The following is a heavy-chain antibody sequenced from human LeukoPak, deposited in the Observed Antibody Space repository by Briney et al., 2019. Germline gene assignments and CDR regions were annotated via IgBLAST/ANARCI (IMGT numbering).Heavy chain of an antibody. Sequence: SETLSLTCTVSGGSISSYYWSWIRQPPGKGLEWIGYIYYSESTNYNPSLKSRVTISVDTSKNQFSLKLSSVTAADTAVYYCARAKMATTWGYFDYWGQGTLVTVSS. CDR3: ARAKMATTWGYFDY. CDR2: IYYSEST. V-gene: IGHV4-59*01. J-gene: IGHJ4*02. CDR1: GGSISSYY. D-gene: IGHD5-24*01.